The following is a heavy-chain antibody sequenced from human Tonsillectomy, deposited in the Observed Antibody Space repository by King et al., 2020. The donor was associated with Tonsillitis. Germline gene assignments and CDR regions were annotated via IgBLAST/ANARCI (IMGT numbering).Heavy chain of an antibody. Sequence: VQLVESGGGVVQPGRSLRLSCAASGVPFSSYGMHWVRQSPGKGLEWVAVISYDGSNKYYADSVKGRFTISRDNSKNTLYLQRNSLRAEDTAVYYCAKDLYDSNCYYFVYWGQGTLVTVSS. CDR1: GVPFSSYG. CDR2: ISYDGSNK. CDR3: AKDLYDSNCYYFVY. J-gene: IGHJ4*02. V-gene: IGHV3-30*18. D-gene: IGHD3-22*01.